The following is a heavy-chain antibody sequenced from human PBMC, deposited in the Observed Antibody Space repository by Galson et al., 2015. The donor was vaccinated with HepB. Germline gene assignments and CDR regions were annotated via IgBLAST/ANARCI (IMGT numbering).Heavy chain of an antibody. J-gene: IGHJ6*02. D-gene: IGHD5-18*01. CDR1: GFTFSNAW. CDR3: TTEPAMVRGYYGMDV. Sequence: SLRLSCAASGFTFSNAWMNWVRQAPGKGLEWVGRIKSKTDGGTADYAAPVKGRFTISRDDSKNTLYLQMNSLKTEDTAVYYCTTEPAMVRGYYGMDVWGQGATVTVSS. V-gene: IGHV3-15*07. CDR2: IKSKTDGGTA.